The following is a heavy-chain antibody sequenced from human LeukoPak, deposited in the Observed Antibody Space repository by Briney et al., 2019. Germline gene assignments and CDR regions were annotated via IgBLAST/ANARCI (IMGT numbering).Heavy chain of an antibody. CDR1: GFTFGSYA. J-gene: IGHJ4*02. V-gene: IGHV3-23*01. CDR3: VKLSSGSGSKFGFDS. CDR2: ITNGGVTT. Sequence: GGSLRLSCAASGFTFGSYAMSWVRQTPGKSLEWVSIITNGGVTTYYADSVRGRFTISRDNSKNMLYLQMNSLRAEDTAVYYCVKLSSGSGSKFGFDSWGQGTLVTVSS. D-gene: IGHD6-19*01.